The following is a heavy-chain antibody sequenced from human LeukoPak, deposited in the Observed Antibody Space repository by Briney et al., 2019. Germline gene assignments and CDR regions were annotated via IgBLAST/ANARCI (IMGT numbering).Heavy chain of an antibody. CDR3: ARVKGSYYGSGSYSDY. CDR1: GGSISSSSYY. Sequence: SETLSLTCTVSGGSISSSSYYWGWIRQPPGKGLEWIGSIYYSGSTYYNPSLKSRVTISVDTSKNQFSLKLSSVTAADTAVYYCARVKGSYYGSGSYSDYWGQGTLVTVSS. V-gene: IGHV4-39*07. D-gene: IGHD3-10*01. J-gene: IGHJ4*02. CDR2: IYYSGST.